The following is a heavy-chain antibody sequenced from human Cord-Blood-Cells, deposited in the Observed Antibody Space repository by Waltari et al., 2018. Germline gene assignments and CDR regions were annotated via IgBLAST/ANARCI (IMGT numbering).Heavy chain of an antibody. Sequence: QVQLQQWGAGLLKPSETLSLTCAVYGGSFSGYSWSWIRQPPENGLEWIGEINHSESTNYNPSLKSRVTISVDTSKNQFSLKLSSVTAADTAVYYCARGQRLGMGEVYWGQGTLVTVSS. D-gene: IGHD3-16*01. CDR1: GGSFSGYS. CDR3: ARGQRLGMGEVY. J-gene: IGHJ4*02. V-gene: IGHV4-34*01. CDR2: INHSEST.